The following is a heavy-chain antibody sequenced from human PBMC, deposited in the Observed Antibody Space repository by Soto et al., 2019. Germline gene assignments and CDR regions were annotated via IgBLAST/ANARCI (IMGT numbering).Heavy chain of an antibody. CDR1: GGTFGNYI. D-gene: IGHD1-26*01. V-gene: IGHV1-69*01. Sequence: QVRLLQSGAEVKKPGSSVKVSCKASGGTFGNYIISWVRQAPGQGLEWMGGIMPILGTTYYVQKFQGRVTISADASTTTVYLELNSLRSDDTALYFCEADVGFEDFPVVWGQGTTVAVSS. CDR2: IMPILGTT. J-gene: IGHJ6*02. CDR3: EADVGFEDFPVV.